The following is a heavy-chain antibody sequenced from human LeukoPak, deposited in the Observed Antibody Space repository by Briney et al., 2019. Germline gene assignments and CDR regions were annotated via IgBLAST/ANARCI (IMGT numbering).Heavy chain of an antibody. Sequence: PGGSLRLSCAASGFTFSDYYMGWIRQAPGKGLEWVSYISSSSSYTNYADSVKGRFTISRDNAKNSLYLQMNSLRAEDTAVYYCASGGYYYDSSGSPLGYWGQGTLVTVSS. J-gene: IGHJ4*02. V-gene: IGHV3-11*03. CDR2: ISSSSSYT. CDR1: GFTFSDYY. D-gene: IGHD3-22*01. CDR3: ASGGYYYDSSGSPLGY.